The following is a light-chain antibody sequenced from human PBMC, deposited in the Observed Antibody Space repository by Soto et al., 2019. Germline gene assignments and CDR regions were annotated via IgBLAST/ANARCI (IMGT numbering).Light chain of an antibody. CDR3: SSYTSSSTLV. V-gene: IGLV2-14*01. Sequence: QSVLTQPSSLSGSPGQSITISCTGTSSDVGCYNYVSFYQQHPGNALKLMIYEVSNRPSGVSNRFSGSKSGNTASLTISGLQAEDEADYYCSSYTSSSTLVFGTGTKVTVL. J-gene: IGLJ1*01. CDR2: EVS. CDR1: SSDVGCYNY.